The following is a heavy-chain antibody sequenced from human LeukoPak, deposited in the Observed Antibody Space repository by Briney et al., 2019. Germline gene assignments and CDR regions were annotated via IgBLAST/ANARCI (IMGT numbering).Heavy chain of an antibody. CDR2: INPNSGGT. CDR1: GYTFTGYY. J-gene: IGHJ4*02. D-gene: IGHD1-26*01. V-gene: IGHV1-2*02. Sequence: GASVKVSCKASGYTFTGYYMHWVRQAPGQGLEWMGWINPNSGGTNYAQKFQGRVTMTRDTSISTAYMELSRLRSDDTAVYYCARPSLNSGSYWFDYWGQGTLVTVSS. CDR3: ARPSLNSGSYWFDY.